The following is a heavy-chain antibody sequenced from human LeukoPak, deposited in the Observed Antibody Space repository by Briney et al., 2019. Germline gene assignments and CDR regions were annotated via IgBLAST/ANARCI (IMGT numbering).Heavy chain of an antibody. CDR2: ISNSGSTK. CDR3: AKISGSYFDS. J-gene: IGHJ4*02. Sequence: GGSLRLSCAASGFTVSSNYMSWVRQAPGKGLEWVSYISNSGSTKYYADSVKGRFTISRDNAKNSLYLQMNSLRAEDTAVYYCAKISGSYFDSWGQGTLVTVSS. CDR1: GFTVSSNY. V-gene: IGHV3-11*04. D-gene: IGHD1-26*01.